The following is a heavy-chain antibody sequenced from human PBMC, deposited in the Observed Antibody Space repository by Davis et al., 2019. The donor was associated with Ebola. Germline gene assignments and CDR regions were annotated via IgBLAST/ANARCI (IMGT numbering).Heavy chain of an antibody. D-gene: IGHD3-10*01. Sequence: GESLKISCAASGFTFSSYWMHWVRQAPGKGLVWVSRINSDGSSTSYADSVKGRFTISRDNAKNTLYLQMNSLRAEDTAVYYCARERLYYYGSGSYHRYFDLWGRGTLVTVSS. V-gene: IGHV3-74*01. CDR1: GFTFSSYW. J-gene: IGHJ2*01. CDR2: INSDGSST. CDR3: ARERLYYYGSGSYHRYFDL.